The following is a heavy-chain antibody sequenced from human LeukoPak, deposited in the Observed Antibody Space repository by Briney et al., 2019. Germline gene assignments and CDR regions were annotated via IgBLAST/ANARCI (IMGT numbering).Heavy chain of an antibody. CDR2: IYSGGST. CDR1: GFTVSSNY. D-gene: IGHD3-10*01. CDR3: ARDSGWFGELPL. J-gene: IGHJ4*02. Sequence: GRSLRLSCAASGFTVSSNYMSWVRQAPGKGLEWVSVIYSGGSTYYADSVKGRFTISRDNSKNTLYLQMNSLRAEDTAVYYCARDSGWFGELPLWGQGTLVTVSS. V-gene: IGHV3-66*01.